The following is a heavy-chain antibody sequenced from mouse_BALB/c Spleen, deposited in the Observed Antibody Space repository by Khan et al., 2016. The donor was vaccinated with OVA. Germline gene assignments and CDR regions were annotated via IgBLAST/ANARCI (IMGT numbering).Heavy chain of an antibody. CDR3: ARDRIDY. V-gene: IGHV1-7*01. CDR1: GYTFTSYW. Sequence: VQLVESGAELAKPGASVKMSCKASGYTFTSYWMHWIKQRPGQGLEWIGYINPTSSYTDYNQKFKDKATLTADKSSSTAYMQLSSLTSDDSAVYYCARDRIDYWGQGTALTVSS. CDR2: INPTSSYT. J-gene: IGHJ2*01.